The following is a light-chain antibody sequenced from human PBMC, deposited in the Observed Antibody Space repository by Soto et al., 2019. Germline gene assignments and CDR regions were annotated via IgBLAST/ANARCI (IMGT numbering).Light chain of an antibody. CDR2: DVT. Sequence: QSALTQPASVAGSPGQSITISCSGTSSDVGGYNYVSWYQQHPDKAPKLMIHDVTNRPSGVSNRFSGSKSGNTASLTISGLQAEDEADYYCSSYTSSGTVIFCGGTKLTVL. CDR1: SSDVGGYNY. CDR3: SSYTSSGTVI. J-gene: IGLJ2*01. V-gene: IGLV2-14*01.